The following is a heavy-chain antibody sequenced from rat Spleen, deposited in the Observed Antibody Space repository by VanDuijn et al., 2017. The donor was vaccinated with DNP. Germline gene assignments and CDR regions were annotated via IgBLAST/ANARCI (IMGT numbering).Heavy chain of an antibody. CDR3: AKGPNYGGWSDYFDY. D-gene: IGHD1-11*01. V-gene: IGHV5-31*01. Sequence: EVQLVESGGGLVQPGRSLKLSCVASGFTFNNYWMTWIRQAPGKGLEWVASITNTGGSTYYRDSVKGRFTVSRDNAKSTLYLQMDSLRSEDTATYYCAKGPNYGGWSDYFDYWGQGVMVTVSS. CDR2: ITNTGGST. J-gene: IGHJ2*01. CDR1: GFTFNNYW.